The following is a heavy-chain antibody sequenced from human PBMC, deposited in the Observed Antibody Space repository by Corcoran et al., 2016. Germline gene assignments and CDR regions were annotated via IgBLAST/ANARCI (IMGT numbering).Heavy chain of an antibody. V-gene: IGHV4-39*07. CDR2: IYYSGST. CDR1: GGSISSSSYY. CDR3: AREPYGGTSGGAFDI. D-gene: IGHD4-17*01. J-gene: IGHJ3*02. Sequence: QLQLQESGPGLVKPSETLSLTCTVSGGSISSSSYYWGWIRQPPGKGLEWIGSIYYSGSTYYNPSLKSRVTISVDTSKNQFSLKLSSVTAADTAVYYCAREPYGGTSGGAFDIWGQGTMVTVSS.